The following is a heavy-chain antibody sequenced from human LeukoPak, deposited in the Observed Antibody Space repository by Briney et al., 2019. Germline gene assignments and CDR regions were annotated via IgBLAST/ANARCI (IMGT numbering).Heavy chain of an antibody. CDR2: INHSGST. CDR1: GGSFSGYY. CDR3: ASDVDTAMAFDY. Sequence: PSETLSLTCAVYGGSFSGYYWSWIRQPPGKGLEWIGEINHSGSTNYNPPLKSRVTISVDTSKNQFSLKLSSVTAADTAVYYCASDVDTAMAFDYWGQGTLVTVSS. V-gene: IGHV4-34*01. D-gene: IGHD5-18*01. J-gene: IGHJ4*02.